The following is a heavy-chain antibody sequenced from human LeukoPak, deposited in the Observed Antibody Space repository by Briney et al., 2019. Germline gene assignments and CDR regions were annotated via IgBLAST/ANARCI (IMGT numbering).Heavy chain of an antibody. CDR1: GYIFSSYD. CDR3: ARSLEWLLYFDY. Sequence: SVKVSCKASGYIFSSYDISWMRQAPGHGLEWMGWISGYNGNTNYAQKLQGRVTMTTDTSTSTAYMELRSLRSDDTAVYYCARSLEWLLYFDYWGQGTLVTVSS. D-gene: IGHD3-3*01. V-gene: IGHV1-18*01. J-gene: IGHJ4*02. CDR2: ISGYNGNT.